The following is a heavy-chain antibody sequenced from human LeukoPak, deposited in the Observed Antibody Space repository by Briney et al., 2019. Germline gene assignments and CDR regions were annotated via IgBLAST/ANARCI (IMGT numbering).Heavy chain of an antibody. J-gene: IGHJ4*02. CDR2: IKGDGSDK. V-gene: IGHV3-7*03. Sequence: GGSLRLSCAASGFTFSSSWMTWVRQAPGKGLEWLANIKGDGSDKNYADSVKGRFTISRDNAKNSLYLQMNSLRAEDTALYYCAKDRIWFGGFQEAIFDYWGQGTLVTVSS. CDR3: AKDRIWFGGFQEAIFDY. CDR1: GFTFSSSW. D-gene: IGHD3-10*01.